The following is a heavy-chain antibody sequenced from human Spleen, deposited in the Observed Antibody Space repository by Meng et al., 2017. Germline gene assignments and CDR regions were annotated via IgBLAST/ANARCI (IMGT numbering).Heavy chain of an antibody. CDR2: INPSGGST. D-gene: IGHD6-25*01. J-gene: IGHJ4*02. CDR1: GYTFTSYY. Sequence: ASVKVSCKASGYTFTSYYMHWVRQAPGQGLEWMGIINPSGGSTSYAQKFQGRVTMTGDTSISTAYMELSGLRSDDTAMYYRARDEDISAAGKLFGDYWGQGTLVTVSS. V-gene: IGHV1-46*01. CDR3: ARDEDISAAGKLFGDY.